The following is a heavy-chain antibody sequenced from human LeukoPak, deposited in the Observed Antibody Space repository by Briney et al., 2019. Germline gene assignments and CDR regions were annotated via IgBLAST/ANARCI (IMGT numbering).Heavy chain of an antibody. CDR1: GGTFSSYA. CDR3: ARDLSYGTRRFYGMDV. D-gene: IGHD5-18*01. CDR2: IIPIFGTA. V-gene: IGHV1-69*13. Sequence: GASVKVSCKASGGTFSSYAISWVRQAPGQGLEWMGGIIPIFGTANYAQKFQGRVTITADESTSTAYMELSSLRSEDTAVYYCARDLSYGTRRFYGMDVWGQGTTVTVSS. J-gene: IGHJ6*02.